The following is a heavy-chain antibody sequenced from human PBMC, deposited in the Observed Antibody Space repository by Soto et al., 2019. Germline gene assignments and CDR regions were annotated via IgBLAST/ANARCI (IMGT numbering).Heavy chain of an antibody. CDR3: ARYGDYGYYYGMDV. Sequence: ASVKVSCKASGGTFSSYAISWVRQAPGQGLEWMGGIIPIFGTANYAQKFQGRVTITADESTSTAYMELSSLRSEDTAVYYCARYGDYGYYYGMDVWGQGTTVTVSS. CDR1: GGTFSSYA. V-gene: IGHV1-69*13. J-gene: IGHJ6*02. CDR2: IIPIFGTA. D-gene: IGHD4-17*01.